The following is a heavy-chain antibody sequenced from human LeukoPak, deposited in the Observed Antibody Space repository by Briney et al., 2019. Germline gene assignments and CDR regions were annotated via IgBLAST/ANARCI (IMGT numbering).Heavy chain of an antibody. CDR1: GKTLSDVS. D-gene: IGHD5-18*01. CDR2: SDPEDGER. J-gene: IGHJ4*02. Sequence: AAVKVSCKVSGKTLSDVSIHWLRQPPGKGLEWLGGSDPEDGERIYAQMFQGRVTMTEDTSIDKAYMELSSLRSEDTAVYYCVTGFTTMAVDYFDYWGQGTLVTVSP. V-gene: IGHV1-24*01. CDR3: VTGFTTMAVDYFDY.